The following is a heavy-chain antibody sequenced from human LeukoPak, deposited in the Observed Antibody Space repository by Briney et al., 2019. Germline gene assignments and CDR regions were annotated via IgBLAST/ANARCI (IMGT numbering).Heavy chain of an antibody. CDR2: ISYGGSNK. CDR1: RFLFSDYY. Sequence: GGPLTPSCPCTRFLFSDYYMNWIPQAPGKGLEWVAVISYGGSNKYYADSVKGRFTFCRDNSQNSLYLQMNSMRAEDTAVYYCAKDSRRWLQFGEGFDYWGQGTLVTVSS. V-gene: IGHV3-30*18. CDR3: AKDSRRWLQFGEGFDY. D-gene: IGHD5-24*01. J-gene: IGHJ4*02.